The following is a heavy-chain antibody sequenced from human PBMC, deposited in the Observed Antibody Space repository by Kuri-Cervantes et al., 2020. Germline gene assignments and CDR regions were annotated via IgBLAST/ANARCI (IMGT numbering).Heavy chain of an antibody. D-gene: IGHD3-22*01. J-gene: IGHJ5*02. CDR3: ARGWKTYYYDSSGYYPPRGFDP. CDR2: ISAYNGNT. Sequence: ASVKVSCKASGYTFTSYGISWVRQAPGQGLEWMGWISAYNGNTNYAQKLQGRVTMTTDTSTSTAYMELRSLRSDDTAVHYCARGWKTYYYDSSGYYPPRGFDPWGQGTLVTVSS. V-gene: IGHV1-18*01. CDR1: GYTFTSYG.